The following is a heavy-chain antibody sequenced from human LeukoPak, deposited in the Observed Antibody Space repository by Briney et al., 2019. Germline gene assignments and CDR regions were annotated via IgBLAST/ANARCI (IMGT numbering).Heavy chain of an antibody. J-gene: IGHJ3*02. V-gene: IGHV3-53*01. Sequence: RGSLRLSCAASGFTVSSNYMSWVRQAPGKGLDWVSVIYSGGSTYYADSVKGRFTISRDNSKNTLYLQMNSLTAEDTAVYYCARVGVVPAAIPDGFDIWGQGTMVTVSS. CDR1: GFTVSSNY. CDR3: ARVGVVPAAIPDGFDI. D-gene: IGHD2-2*01. CDR2: IYSGGST.